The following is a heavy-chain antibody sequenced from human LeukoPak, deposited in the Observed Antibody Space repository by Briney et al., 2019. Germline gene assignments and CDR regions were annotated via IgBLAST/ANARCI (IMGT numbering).Heavy chain of an antibody. J-gene: IGHJ4*02. CDR3: ARGDRAPSIGYFDY. Sequence: GGSLRLSCAASGFTFSSYWMSWVRQAPGKGLEWVANIKQDGSEKYYVDSVKGRFTISRDNAKNSLYLQMNSLRAEDTAVYYCARGDRAPSIGYFDYWGQGTLVTVSS. CDR1: GFTFSSYW. V-gene: IGHV3-7*04. CDR2: IKQDGSEK. D-gene: IGHD3-10*01.